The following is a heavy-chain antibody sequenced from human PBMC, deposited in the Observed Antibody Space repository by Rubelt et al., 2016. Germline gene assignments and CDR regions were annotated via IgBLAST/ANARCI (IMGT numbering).Heavy chain of an antibody. V-gene: IGHV4-30-4*07. D-gene: IGHD3-10*01. CDR1: GGSISSGGYS. CDR2: IYPSGSP. J-gene: IGHJ5*02. Sequence: QVQLQESGPGLVNPSQTLSLTCAVSGGSISSGGYSWSWIRQPPGKGLEWIGYIYPSGSPGYNPSLKSRVTISVDTSKNQFSLKLSSVTAADTAVYYCARGRRETMVRGVTLDPWGQGTLVTVSS. CDR3: ARGRRETMVRGVTLDP.